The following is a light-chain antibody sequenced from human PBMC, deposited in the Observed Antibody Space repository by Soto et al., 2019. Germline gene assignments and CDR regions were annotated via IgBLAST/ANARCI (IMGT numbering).Light chain of an antibody. CDR2: GAS. J-gene: IGKJ1*01. CDR3: HQYGTSPCT. V-gene: IGKV3-20*01. Sequence: EIVLTQSPGPLCVSPGERATLSCRAGQSVSSSALAWYQQQRGQAPRLLVFGASNRATGIPDRFSGSGSGTDFTLTITRVEPEDFAVYYCHQYGTSPCTFGQGTKVEIK. CDR1: QSVSSSA.